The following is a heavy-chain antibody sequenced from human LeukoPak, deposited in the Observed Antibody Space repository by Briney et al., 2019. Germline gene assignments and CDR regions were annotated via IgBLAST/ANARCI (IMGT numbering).Heavy chain of an antibody. D-gene: IGHD3-16*01. V-gene: IGHV1-2*02. CDR1: GYTFTGYY. CDR2: INPNNGGT. CDR3: ARDFGRHFDY. J-gene: IGHJ4*02. Sequence: ASVKVSCKASGYTFTGYYIHWVRQAPGQGLEWMGWINPNNGGTDYAQKFQGRVTMTRDTSISTAYMELSRLRSDDTAVYYCARDFGRHFDYWGQGTLVTVSS.